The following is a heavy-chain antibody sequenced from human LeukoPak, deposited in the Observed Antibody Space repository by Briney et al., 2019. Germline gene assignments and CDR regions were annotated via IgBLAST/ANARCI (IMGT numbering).Heavy chain of an antibody. J-gene: IGHJ4*02. D-gene: IGHD2-15*01. CDR1: GFTFSSYD. CDR2: ISGSGSST. CDR3: AKDSGGVLVAATYDC. Sequence: GGSLRLSCAASGFTFSSYDMSWVRQAQGKGLEGVSTISGSGSSTYYADSVQGRFTISRDNSKNTLYLQMNSLRAEDTAIYYYAKDSGGVLVAATYDCWGQGTLVTVSS. V-gene: IGHV3-23*01.